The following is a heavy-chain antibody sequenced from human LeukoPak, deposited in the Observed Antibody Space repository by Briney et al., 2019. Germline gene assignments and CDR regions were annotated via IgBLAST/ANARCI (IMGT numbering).Heavy chain of an antibody. CDR1: GGSISSYY. CDR2: IYYSGST. J-gene: IGHJ3*02. CDR3: ARLGGGSYSGSYYVAFDI. V-gene: IGHV4-59*08. Sequence: SETMSLTCTVSGGSISSYYWSWIRQPPGKGLEWIRYIYYSGSTNYNPSLKSRVTISVDTSKNQFSLKLSSVTAADTAVYYCARLGGGSYSGSYYVAFDIWGQGTMVTVSS. D-gene: IGHD1-26*01.